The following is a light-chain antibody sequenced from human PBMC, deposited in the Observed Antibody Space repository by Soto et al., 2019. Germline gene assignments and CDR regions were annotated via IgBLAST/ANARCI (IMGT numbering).Light chain of an antibody. CDR1: SSDVGSYNY. CDR3: SSYTTSGTYV. J-gene: IGLJ1*01. V-gene: IGLV2-14*01. CDR2: VVT. Sequence: QSVLTQPASVSGSPGQSTTISCTGTSSDVGSYNYVSWYQQYSGRAPRLMIYVVTNRPSGVSNRFSGSKSGNTASLTISGLQAEDEADYYCSSYTTSGTYVFGPGTKLTVL.